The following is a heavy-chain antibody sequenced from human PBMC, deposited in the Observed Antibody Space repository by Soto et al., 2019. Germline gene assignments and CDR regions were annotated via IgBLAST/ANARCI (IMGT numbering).Heavy chain of an antibody. CDR2: IYSGGGT. D-gene: IGHD3-10*01. Sequence: GSLRLSCAASGFSVSNKYMNWVRQAPGRGLEWVSVIYSGGGTYYAESVKGRFTISRGNSKNTVYLQMNTLRPEDTAVYYCAREGGSYGPFDCWGQGTLVTVSS. V-gene: IGHV3-53*01. CDR1: GFSVSNKY. CDR3: AREGGSYGPFDC. J-gene: IGHJ4*02.